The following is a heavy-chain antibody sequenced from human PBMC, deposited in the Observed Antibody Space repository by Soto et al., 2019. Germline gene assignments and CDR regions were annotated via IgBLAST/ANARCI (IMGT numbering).Heavy chain of an antibody. Sequence: PGGSLRLSCAASGFTFSNAWMSWVRQAPGKGLEWVGRIKSKTDGGTTDYAAPVKGRFTISRDDSKNTLYLQMNSLKTEDTAVYYCTTGAAGSDLVAAMTYYFDYWGQGTLVTVSS. V-gene: IGHV3-15*01. J-gene: IGHJ4*02. CDR1: GFTFSNAW. CDR2: IKSKTDGGTT. CDR3: TTGAAGSDLVAAMTYYFDY. D-gene: IGHD2-15*01.